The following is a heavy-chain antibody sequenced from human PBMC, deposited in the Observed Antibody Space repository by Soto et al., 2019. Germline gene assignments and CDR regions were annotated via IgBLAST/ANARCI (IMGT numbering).Heavy chain of an antibody. Sequence: SETLSLTCAVSGYSISSGYYWGWVRQPPGQGPEWIGTIYHNGRTNYNPSLKSRVTISVDTSKNQFSLKLSSVTAADTAVYYCARGMAYYYGSGSYYNPYYFDYWGQGTLVTVSS. CDR1: GYSISSGYY. CDR2: IYHNGRT. CDR3: ARGMAYYYGSGSYYNPYYFDY. V-gene: IGHV4-38-2*01. J-gene: IGHJ4*02. D-gene: IGHD3-10*01.